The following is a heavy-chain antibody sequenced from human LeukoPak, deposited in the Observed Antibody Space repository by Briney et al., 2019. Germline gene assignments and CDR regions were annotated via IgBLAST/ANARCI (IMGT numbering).Heavy chain of an antibody. CDR2: ISNDGGGI. J-gene: IGHJ4*02. D-gene: IGHD3-22*01. CDR3: AKASSGYFVDY. V-gene: IGHV3-23*01. CDR1: GFTFSNYG. Sequence: GGSLRLSCAAAGFTFSNYGLSWVRQAPGKGLEWVSSISNDGGGIYSADSVRGRFTIPRDNSKNTLFLQMNSLRAEDTALYYCAKASSGYFVDYWGQGTLVTVSS.